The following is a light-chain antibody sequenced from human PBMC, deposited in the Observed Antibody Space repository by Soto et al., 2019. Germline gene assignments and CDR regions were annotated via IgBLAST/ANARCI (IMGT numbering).Light chain of an antibody. V-gene: IGLV1-40*01. CDR2: GDS. CDR3: QSYDSSLSGVI. Sequence: QSVLTQPPSVSGAPGQRVTISCTGSSSNIGAGYGVHWYIQLPGTAPKLLVYGDSNRPSGVPDRFSGPKSDTSASLAITGLQAEDEADYYCQSYDSSLSGVIFGGGTKVTVL. CDR1: SSNIGAGYG. J-gene: IGLJ2*01.